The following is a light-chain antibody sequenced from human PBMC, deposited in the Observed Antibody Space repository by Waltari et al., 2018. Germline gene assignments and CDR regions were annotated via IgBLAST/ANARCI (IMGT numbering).Light chain of an antibody. J-gene: IGKJ2*01. Sequence: IQLTQYPSTLSASVADRVTGTCRASQTITTSLAWYQQKPGSAPKFLIHKVSSLQSGVPSRFSGSGFGTEFTLTINSLQPDDFATYYCQQYESYSFTFGQGTKLEMK. CDR3: QQYESYSFT. CDR1: QTITTS. V-gene: IGKV1-5*03. CDR2: KVS.